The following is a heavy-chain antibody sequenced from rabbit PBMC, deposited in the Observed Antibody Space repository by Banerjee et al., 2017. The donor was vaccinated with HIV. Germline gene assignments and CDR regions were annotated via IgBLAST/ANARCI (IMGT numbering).Heavy chain of an antibody. V-gene: IGHV1S40*01. CDR1: GFSFSSSYY. D-gene: IGHD6-1*01. J-gene: IGHJ4*01. Sequence: QSLEESGGDLVKPGASLTLTCTASGFSFSSSYYMCWVRQAPGKGLEWIGYINTGSGRAYYASWAKGRFTISKSTSLNTVTLQMTSLTAADTATYFCARETDYASYGYAHFNLWGQGTLVTVS. CDR3: ARETDYASYGYAHFNL. CDR2: INTGSGRA.